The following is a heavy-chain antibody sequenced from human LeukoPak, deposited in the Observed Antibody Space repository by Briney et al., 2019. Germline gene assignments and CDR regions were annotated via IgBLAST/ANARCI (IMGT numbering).Heavy chain of an antibody. CDR3: ARGWELLRENAFDI. V-gene: IGHV4-30-4*08. CDR1: GGSVSSGDYY. Sequence: PSETLSLTCTVSGGSVSSGDYYWSWIRQPPGKGLEWLGYIYYSGSTYYNPSLKSRVTISVDTSKNQFSLKLSSVTAADTAVYYCARGWELLRENAFDIWGQGTMVTVSS. D-gene: IGHD1-26*01. CDR2: IYYSGST. J-gene: IGHJ3*02.